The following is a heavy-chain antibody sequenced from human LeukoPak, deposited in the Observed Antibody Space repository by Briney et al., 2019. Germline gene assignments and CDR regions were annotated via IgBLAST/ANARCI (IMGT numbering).Heavy chain of an antibody. J-gene: IGHJ4*02. D-gene: IGHD3-16*02. Sequence: GGSLRLSCAASGFTFSNHGMHWVRQVPGKGLEWVAFIRYDGSNKYYADSVKGRFTISRDNSKNTLYLQMNSLRAEDTAVYYCARCDYVWGNYRVRPILYFDYWGQGTLVSVSS. CDR2: IRYDGSNK. V-gene: IGHV3-30*02. CDR3: ARCDYVWGNYRVRPILYFDY. CDR1: GFTFSNHG.